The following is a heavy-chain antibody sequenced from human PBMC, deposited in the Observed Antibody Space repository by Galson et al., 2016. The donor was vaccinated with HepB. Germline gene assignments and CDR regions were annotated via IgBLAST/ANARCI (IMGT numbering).Heavy chain of an antibody. V-gene: IGHV1-69*01. J-gene: IGHJ6*02. CDR3: ANGYCSGSYCYNSLYYYYGMDV. CDR1: GGSFSSYV. D-gene: IGHD2-15*01. CDR2: IIPIFGTA. Sequence: SCKASGGSFSSYVISWVRQAPGQGLEWMGGIIPIFGTATYAQKFQARVTITADESTSTAYMELSSLRSEDTAVYYCANGYCSGSYCYNSLYYYYGMDVWGQGTTVTVSS.